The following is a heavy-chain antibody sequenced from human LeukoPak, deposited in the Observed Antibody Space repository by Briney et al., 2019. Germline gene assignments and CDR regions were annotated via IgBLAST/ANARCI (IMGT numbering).Heavy chain of an antibody. Sequence: ASVKVSCKASGYTFTSYGISWVRQAPGQGLEWMGWISAYNGNTNYAQKLQGRVTMTTDTSTSTAYMELRSLRSDDTAVYYCARDSREYSSSWYYSPIYYYYGMDVWGQGTTVTVSS. CDR1: GYTFTSYG. CDR3: ARDSREYSSSWYYSPIYYYYGMDV. D-gene: IGHD6-13*01. CDR2: ISAYNGNT. V-gene: IGHV1-18*01. J-gene: IGHJ6*02.